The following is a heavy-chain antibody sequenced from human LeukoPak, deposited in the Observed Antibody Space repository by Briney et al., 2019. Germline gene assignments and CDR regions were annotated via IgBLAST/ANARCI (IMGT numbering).Heavy chain of an antibody. CDR3: AKEYGYTYGEFDY. D-gene: IGHD5-18*01. Sequence: GGSLRLSCAASGFTFNNFGMRWVRQAPGKGLEGGASISGSGGSKYYADSVKGRFTISRDNTKNTLYLQMNSLRAEDTAVYYCAKEYGYTYGEFDYWGQGTLVTVSS. V-gene: IGHV3-23*01. J-gene: IGHJ4*02. CDR1: GFTFNNFG. CDR2: ISGSGGSK.